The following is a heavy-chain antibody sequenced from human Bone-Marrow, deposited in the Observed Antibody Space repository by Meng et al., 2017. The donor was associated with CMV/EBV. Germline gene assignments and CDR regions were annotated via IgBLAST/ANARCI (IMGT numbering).Heavy chain of an antibody. CDR2: ISYDGSNK. CDR3: AKHTRLGYCSSTSCYTGVYFDY. V-gene: IGHV3-30*04. CDR1: GFTFSSYA. Sequence: GESLKISCAASGFTFSSYAMHWVRQAPGKGLEWVAVISYDGSNKYYADSVKGRFTISRDNSKNTLYLQMNSLRAEDTAVYYCAKHTRLGYCSSTSCYTGVYFDYWGQGTLVTVPQ. D-gene: IGHD2-2*02. J-gene: IGHJ4*02.